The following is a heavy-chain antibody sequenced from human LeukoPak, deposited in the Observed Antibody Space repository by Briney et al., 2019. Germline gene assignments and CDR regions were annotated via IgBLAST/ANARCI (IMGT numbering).Heavy chain of an antibody. CDR3: AREPPGPQSY. J-gene: IGHJ4*02. CDR2: IKQDGSEA. CDR1: GFTFSSYW. V-gene: IGHV3-7*01. Sequence: GGSLRLSCAASGFTFSSYWMTWVRQAPGKGLEWVANIKQDGSEAYYVDSVKGRFTVSRDNAKNSLYLQLNSLGAEDTAVYYCAREPPGPQSYWGQGTLVTVSS.